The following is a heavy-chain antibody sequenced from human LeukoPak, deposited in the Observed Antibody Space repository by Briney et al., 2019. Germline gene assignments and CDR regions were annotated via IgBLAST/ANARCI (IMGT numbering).Heavy chain of an antibody. J-gene: IGHJ5*02. CDR1: GGSFSGYY. CDR2: IYYSGST. V-gene: IGHV4-59*08. CDR3: ARQKYYYDSSGYLEHWFDP. Sequence: MSSETLSLTCAVYGGSFSGYYWSWIRQPPGKGLEWIGYIYYSGSTNYNPSLKSRVTISVDTSKNQFSLKLSSVTAADTAVYYCARQKYYYDSSGYLEHWFDPWGQGTLVTVSS. D-gene: IGHD3-22*01.